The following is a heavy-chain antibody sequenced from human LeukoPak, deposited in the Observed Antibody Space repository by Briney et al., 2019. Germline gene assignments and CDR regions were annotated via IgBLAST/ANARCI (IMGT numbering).Heavy chain of an antibody. V-gene: IGHV3-30-3*01. CDR2: ISYDGSNK. Sequence: SGGSLRLSCAASGFTFSSYAMHWVRQAPGKGLEWVAVISYDGSNKYYADSVKGRFTISRDNSKNTLYLQMNSLRAEDTAVYYCARVRGTFGYSSSAVWDYYMDVWGKGTTVTVSS. D-gene: IGHD6-6*01. J-gene: IGHJ6*03. CDR3: ARVRGTFGYSSSAVWDYYMDV. CDR1: GFTFSSYA.